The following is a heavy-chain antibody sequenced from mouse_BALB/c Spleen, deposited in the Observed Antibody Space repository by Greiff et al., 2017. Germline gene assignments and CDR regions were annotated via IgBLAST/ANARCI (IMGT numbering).Heavy chain of an antibody. V-gene: IGHV5-17*02. D-gene: IGHD2-13*01. J-gene: IGHJ4*01. CDR3: ARWTRNYAMDY. Sequence: EVKLVESGGGLVQPGGSRKLSCAASGFTFSSFGMHWVRQAPEKGLEWVAYISSGSSTIYYADTVKGRFTISRDNPKNTLFLQMTSLRSEDTAMYYCARWTRNYAMDYWGQGTSVTVSS. CDR1: GFTFSSFG. CDR2: ISSGSSTI.